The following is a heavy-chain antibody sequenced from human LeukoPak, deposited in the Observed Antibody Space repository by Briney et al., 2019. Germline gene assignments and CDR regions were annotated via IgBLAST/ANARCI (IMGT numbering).Heavy chain of an antibody. CDR2: IHGTSGYT. CDR3: ARVRGRGLYDHMDV. D-gene: IGHD5-12*01. V-gene: IGHV1-2*02. J-gene: IGHJ6*03. CDR1: GYPYNDYY. Sequence: ASVKVSCKASGYPYNDYYMNWVRQAPGRGLEWMGRIHGTSGYTNYAQKYQGRVTMTTDTYVTTGYMELNRRPAEDTSVYFCARVRGRGLYDHMDVWGQGTTVSVS.